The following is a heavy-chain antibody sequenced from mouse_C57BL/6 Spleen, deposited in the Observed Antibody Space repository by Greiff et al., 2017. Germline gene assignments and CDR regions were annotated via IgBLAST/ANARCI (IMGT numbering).Heavy chain of an antibody. Sequence: QVHVKQPGAELVRPGSSVKLSCKASGYTFTSYWMHWVKQRPIQGLEWIGNIDPSDSETHYNQKFKDKATLTVDKSSSTAYMQLSSLTSEDSAVYYCARGTTVVARYFDVWGTGTTVTVSS. CDR1: GYTFTSYW. J-gene: IGHJ1*03. V-gene: IGHV1-52*01. D-gene: IGHD1-1*01. CDR3: ARGTTVVARYFDV. CDR2: IDPSDSET.